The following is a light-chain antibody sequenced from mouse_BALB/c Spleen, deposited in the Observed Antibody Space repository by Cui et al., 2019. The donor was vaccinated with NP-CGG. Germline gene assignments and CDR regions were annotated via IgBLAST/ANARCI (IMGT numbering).Light chain of an antibody. CDR1: TGAVTTSNY. J-gene: IGLJ1*01. CDR3: ALWYSNHWV. V-gene: IGLV1*01. CDR2: GTN. Sequence: QAVVTQESALTTSPGETVTLTCRSSTGAVTTSNYANWVQERPDHLFTGLIGGTNNRIPGVPARFSGSLIGDKAAITITGAQTEDEAKYFCALWYSNHWVFGGGTKLTVL.